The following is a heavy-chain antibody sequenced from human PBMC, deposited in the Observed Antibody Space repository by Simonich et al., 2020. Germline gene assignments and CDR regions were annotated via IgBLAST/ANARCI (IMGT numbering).Heavy chain of an antibody. J-gene: IGHJ6*03. CDR1: GYTFTGYY. V-gene: IGHV1-2*02. CDR3: ERDLRGSYYYYYYMDV. Sequence: QVQLVQSGAEVKKPGASVKVSCKASGYTFTGYYMHWVRKAPGQVLEGLGWSNPSREGTNKAQKVQGRVNMTRDTSSSTAYMELSRLRSDDTAVYYCERDLRGSYYYYYYMDVWGKGTTVTVSS. CDR2: SNPSREGT. D-gene: IGHD1-26*01.